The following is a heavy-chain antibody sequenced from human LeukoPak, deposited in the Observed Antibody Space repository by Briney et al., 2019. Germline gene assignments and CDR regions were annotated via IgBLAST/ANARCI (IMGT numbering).Heavy chain of an antibody. V-gene: IGHV3-21*01. Sequence: PGGSLRLSCTASGFTFTSYTMNWVRQAPGKGLEWVSSISSSSSYLYYADSVKGRFTISRDNAKNSLYLQMNSLRAEDTAVYYCARDRGGTAMALYYFDSCGQGTLVTVSS. CDR3: ARDRGGTAMALYYFDS. D-gene: IGHD5-18*01. CDR2: ISSSSSYL. CDR1: GFTFTSYT. J-gene: IGHJ4*02.